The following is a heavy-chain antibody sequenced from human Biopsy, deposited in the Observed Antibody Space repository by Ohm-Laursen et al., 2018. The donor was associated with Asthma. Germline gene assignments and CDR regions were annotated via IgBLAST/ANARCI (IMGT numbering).Heavy chain of an antibody. CDR2: ISWNSGNI. CDR3: AKSADFYDSTDYLDF. Sequence: SLRLSCTAFGFSFDDCAMHWVRQAPGKGLEWVSSISWNSGNIDYADSVKGRFTISRDNAKNSLYLQMQSLRPEDTAFYYCAKSADFYDSTDYLDFWGRGTLVTVSS. J-gene: IGHJ4*01. CDR1: GFSFDDCA. V-gene: IGHV3-9*01. D-gene: IGHD3-22*01.